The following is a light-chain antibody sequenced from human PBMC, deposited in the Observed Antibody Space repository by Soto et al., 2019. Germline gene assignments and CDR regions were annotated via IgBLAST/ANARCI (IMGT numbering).Light chain of an antibody. V-gene: IGKV3-20*01. CDR1: QSVSSS. CDR2: DAS. CDR3: QQYGSSPLT. Sequence: DIVLTQSPATLSLSSGDRVTLSCRASQSVSSSLAWYQQKPGQAPRLLIYDASSRASGIPARFSGSGSGTDFTLTISSLEPEDFAVYYCQQYGSSPLTFGGGTKVEIK. J-gene: IGKJ4*01.